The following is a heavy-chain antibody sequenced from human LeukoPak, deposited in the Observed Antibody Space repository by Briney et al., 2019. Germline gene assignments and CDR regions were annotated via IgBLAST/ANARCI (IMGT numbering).Heavy chain of an antibody. D-gene: IGHD5-18*01. CDR1: GGSISSSSYY. V-gene: IGHV4-39*01. J-gene: IGHJ4*02. Sequence: SETLSLTCTVSGGSISSSSYYWGWIRQPPGKGLEWIGSIYYSGSTYYNPSLKSRVTISVDTSKNQFSLKLSSVTAADTAVYYYARHATDTAMVFDYWGQGTLVTVSS. CDR3: ARHATDTAMVFDY. CDR2: IYYSGST.